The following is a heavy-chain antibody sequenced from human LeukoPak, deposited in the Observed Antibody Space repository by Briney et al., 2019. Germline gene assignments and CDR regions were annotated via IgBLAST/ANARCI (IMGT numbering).Heavy chain of an antibody. CDR2: TYNGGDT. V-gene: IGHV3-53*01. D-gene: IGHD3-22*01. Sequence: GGSLRLSCAASGFTVSSDYMSWVRQAPGKGLEWVSVTYNGGDTYFADSVKGRFTISRDNSKNTLYLQMNSLRAEDTAVYYCAKDRRYYDSSGYYQTWGQGTLVTVSS. J-gene: IGHJ5*02. CDR3: AKDRRYYDSSGYYQT. CDR1: GFTVSSDY.